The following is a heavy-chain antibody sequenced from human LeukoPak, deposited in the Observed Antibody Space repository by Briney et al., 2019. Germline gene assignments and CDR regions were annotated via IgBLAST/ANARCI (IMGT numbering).Heavy chain of an antibody. CDR1: GFTFRTYN. J-gene: IGHJ6*02. Sequence: GGSLRLSCAASGFTFRTYNMNWVRQAPGKGLEWVSSISGSSAYIYYADSVKGRFTISRDNAKNSLYLQMNNLRAEDTAIYYCARDPEGYYYGSGKPYYYGMDVWGQGTTVSVSS. V-gene: IGHV3-21*01. D-gene: IGHD3-10*01. CDR2: ISGSSAYI. CDR3: ARDPEGYYYGSGKPYYYGMDV.